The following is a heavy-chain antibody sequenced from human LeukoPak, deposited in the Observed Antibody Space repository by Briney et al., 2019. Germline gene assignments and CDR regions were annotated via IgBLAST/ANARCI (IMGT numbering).Heavy chain of an antibody. CDR3: ARDWDCSSTSCYHDY. CDR1: GFTFSSYS. V-gene: IGHV3-21*01. Sequence: GGSLRLSCAASGFTFSSYSMNWVRQAPGKGLKWVSSISSSSSYIYYADSVKGRFTISRDNAKNSLYLQMNSLRAEDTAVYYCARDWDCSSTSCYHDYWGQGTLVTVSS. J-gene: IGHJ4*02. CDR2: ISSSSSYI. D-gene: IGHD2-2*01.